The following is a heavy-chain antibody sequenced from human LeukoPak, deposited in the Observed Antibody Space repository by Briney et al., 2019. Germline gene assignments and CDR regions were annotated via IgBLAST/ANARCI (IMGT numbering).Heavy chain of an antibody. CDR2: INQRRNT. D-gene: IGHD6-19*01. Sequence: GSLRLSCAASGFTVSSNYMSWIRQPPGKGLEWIGEINQRRNTNYNLSLKSRVTISIDTSKNQFSLKLSSVTAADTAVYYCARHGWHAWYFDLWGRGTLVTVSS. V-gene: IGHV4-34*01. CDR3: ARHGWHAWYFDL. CDR1: GFTVSSNY. J-gene: IGHJ2*01.